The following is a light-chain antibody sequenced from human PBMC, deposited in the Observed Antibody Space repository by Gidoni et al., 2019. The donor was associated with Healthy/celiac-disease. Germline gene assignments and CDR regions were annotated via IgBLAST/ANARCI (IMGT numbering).Light chain of an antibody. CDR2: DAS. Sequence: DIQMTQSPSSLSASVGDRVTITCQASQDISNYLNWYQQKPGKAPKPLIYDASNLETGFPSRFSGSGSGTDFTFTISSLQPEDIATYYCQQYDNLWTFGQXTKVEIK. V-gene: IGKV1-33*01. CDR1: QDISNY. CDR3: QQYDNLWT. J-gene: IGKJ1*01.